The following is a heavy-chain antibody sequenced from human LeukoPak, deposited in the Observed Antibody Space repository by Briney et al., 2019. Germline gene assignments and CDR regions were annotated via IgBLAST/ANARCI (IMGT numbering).Heavy chain of an antibody. CDR3: AKDHFAGFDY. V-gene: IGHV3-33*06. D-gene: IGHD3-10*01. J-gene: IGHJ4*02. CDR2: IWYDGSNK. CDR1: GFTFSSYG. Sequence: GGSLRLSCAASGFTFSSYGMHWVRPAPGKGLEWGAVIWYDGSNKYYADSVKGRFTISRDNSKNTLYLQMNSLRAEDTAVYYCAKDHFAGFDYWGQGTLVTVSS.